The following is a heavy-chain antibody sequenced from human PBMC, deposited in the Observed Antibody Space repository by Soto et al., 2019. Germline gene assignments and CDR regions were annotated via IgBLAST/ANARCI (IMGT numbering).Heavy chain of an antibody. J-gene: IGHJ4*02. CDR3: AKDPDPSMIVVVIHYFDY. CDR1: GFTFSSYA. Sequence: GGSLRLSCASSGFTFSSYAMSWVRQAPGKGLEWVSAISGSGGSTYYADSVKGRFTISRDNSKNTLYLQMNSLRAEDTAVYYCAKDPDPSMIVVVIHYFDYWGKGTLVTVAS. D-gene: IGHD3-22*01. CDR2: ISGSGGST. V-gene: IGHV3-23*01.